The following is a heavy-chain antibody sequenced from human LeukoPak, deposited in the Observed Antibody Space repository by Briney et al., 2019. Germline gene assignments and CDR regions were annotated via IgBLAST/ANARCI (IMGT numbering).Heavy chain of an antibody. Sequence: SETLSLTCTVSGGSINNYYWSWIRQPPGKELEWIGYIYYSGSTNYNPSLKSRVTISVDTSKNQFSLKLSSVTAADTPVYYCARDNVRNCSGGSCYFNWFDPWGPGTLVTVSS. V-gene: IGHV4-59*01. J-gene: IGHJ5*02. CDR2: IYYSGST. D-gene: IGHD2-15*01. CDR1: GGSINNYY. CDR3: ARDNVRNCSGGSCYFNWFDP.